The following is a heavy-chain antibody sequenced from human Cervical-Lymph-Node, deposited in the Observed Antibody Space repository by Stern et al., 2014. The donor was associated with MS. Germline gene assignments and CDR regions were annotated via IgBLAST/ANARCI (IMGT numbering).Heavy chain of an antibody. V-gene: IGHV3-74*01. CDR3: ARESSSSFGY. CDR1: GFTFSTYW. CDR2: INSDGSTT. J-gene: IGHJ4*02. Sequence: EVQLVESGGGLVQPGGSLRLSCAASGFTFSTYWMHWVRQAPGKGLVWVSRINSDGSTTNYADSVKGRFTISRDNAKNTLYLQMNSLRAEDTAVYYCARESSSSFGYWGQGTLVTVSS. D-gene: IGHD6-13*01.